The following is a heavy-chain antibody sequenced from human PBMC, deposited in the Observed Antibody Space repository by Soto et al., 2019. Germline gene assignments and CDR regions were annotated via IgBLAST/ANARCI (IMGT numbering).Heavy chain of an antibody. CDR2: VSAYNRNT. D-gene: IGHD1-26*01. Sequence: VQLVQSGPEVKKPGASVKVSCKGSGDTFSNYGVTWVRQAPGQGLERLGWVSAYNRNTDYAQKFEDRATMTIDTSTNTAYLELRGLTPDDTAVYYCARERRWEPLLYWGQGTL. CDR3: ARERRWEPLLY. V-gene: IGHV1-18*01. CDR1: GDTFSNYG. J-gene: IGHJ4*02.